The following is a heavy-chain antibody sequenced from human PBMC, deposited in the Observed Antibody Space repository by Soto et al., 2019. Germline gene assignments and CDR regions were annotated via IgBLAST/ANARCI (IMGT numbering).Heavy chain of an antibody. V-gene: IGHV3-48*02. CDR3: GKIKLVGGFFINVVVYDRAF. Sequence: GGSLRLSCVASGFSLSDYAVNWVRQAPGKGLEWVSFISSDSRTIYYADSVEGRFTVSRDNARNSMSLQMDSLRDEDAAVYYWGKIKLVGGFFINVVVYDRAFRAKGPPVPVSS. CDR2: ISSDSRTI. CDR1: GFSLSDYA. D-gene: IGHD3-16*01. J-gene: IGHJ6*04.